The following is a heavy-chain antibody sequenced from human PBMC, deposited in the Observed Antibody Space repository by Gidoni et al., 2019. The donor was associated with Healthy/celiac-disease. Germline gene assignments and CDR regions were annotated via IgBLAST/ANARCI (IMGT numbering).Heavy chain of an antibody. CDR1: GFTFSNAC. CDR3: TTLYYDFWSGYYNFFDY. V-gene: IGHV3-15*01. CDR2: IKSKTDGGTT. J-gene: IGHJ4*02. Sequence: EVQLVESGGGLVKPGGSLRLSCAASGFTFSNACMSWVRQVPGKGLEWVGRIKSKTDGGTTDYAAPVKGRFTISRDDSKTTLYLQINSLKSEDTAVYYCTTLYYDFWSGYYNFFDYWGQGTLVTVSS. D-gene: IGHD3-3*01.